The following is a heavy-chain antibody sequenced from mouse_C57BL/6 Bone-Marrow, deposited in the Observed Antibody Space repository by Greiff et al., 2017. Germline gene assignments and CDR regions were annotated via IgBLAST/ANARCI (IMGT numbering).Heavy chain of an antibody. J-gene: IGHJ2*01. D-gene: IGHD3-2*02. Sequence: QVQLKEPGAELVKPGASVKLSCKASGYTFTSYWMHWVKQTPGQGLEWIGMIHPNSGSTNYNEKFKGKATLTVDKSSSTAYMQLSSLTSEDSAVYYCARSGRNYFDYWGQGTTLTVSS. CDR3: ARSGRNYFDY. CDR2: IHPNSGST. CDR1: GYTFTSYW. V-gene: IGHV1-64*01.